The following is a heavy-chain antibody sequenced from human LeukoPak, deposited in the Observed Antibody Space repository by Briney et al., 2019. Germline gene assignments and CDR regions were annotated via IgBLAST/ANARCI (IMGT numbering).Heavy chain of an antibody. V-gene: IGHV3-21*01. D-gene: IGHD6-13*01. Sequence: GGSLRLSCAASGFTFSSYSMNWVRQAPGKGLEWVSSISSSSSYIYYADSVKGRFTISRDNAKNTLYLQMNSLRAEDSAVYYCLSLSTSGAGSWGQGTLVTVSS. CDR3: LSLSTSGAGS. CDR2: ISSSSSYI. J-gene: IGHJ5*02. CDR1: GFTFSSYS.